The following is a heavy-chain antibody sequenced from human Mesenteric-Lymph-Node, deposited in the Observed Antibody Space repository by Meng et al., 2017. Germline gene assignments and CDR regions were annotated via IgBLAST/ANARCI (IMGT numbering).Heavy chain of an antibody. CDR1: GGSISTSGYY. V-gene: IGHV4-39*01. Sequence: QLQESGPGLVRPSEALSLTCSVSGGSISTSGYYWGWIRQPPGKGLEWIGSIGHSGFTYYTPSLKSRVTVSIDTSRNQFSLWLTSVTAADTAVYYCARERDGPLDPWGQGALVTVSS. CDR2: IGHSGFT. J-gene: IGHJ5*02. CDR3: ARERDGPLDP. D-gene: IGHD1-1*01.